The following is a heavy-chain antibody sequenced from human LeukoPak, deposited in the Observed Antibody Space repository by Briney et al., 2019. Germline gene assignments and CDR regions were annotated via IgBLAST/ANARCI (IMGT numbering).Heavy chain of an antibody. Sequence: PSETLSLTCTVSGGSISPYFWSWIRQPPGKGLEWIGYIYYTGSTNYRPSLKSRVTISVDTSRNQFSLKLSSVTAADTAVYYCVRQDVVVITAATYYYGMDVWGQGTTVTVSS. V-gene: IGHV4-59*08. CDR3: VRQDVVVITAATYYYGMDV. CDR1: GGSISPYF. CDR2: IYYTGST. D-gene: IGHD2-2*01. J-gene: IGHJ6*02.